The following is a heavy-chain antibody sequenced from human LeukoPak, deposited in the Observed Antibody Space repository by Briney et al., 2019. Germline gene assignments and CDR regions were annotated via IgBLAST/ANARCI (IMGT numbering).Heavy chain of an antibody. CDR3: ARDCPYGDYALCMDV. CDR2: ISGSTSYI. D-gene: IGHD4-17*01. Sequence: GGSLRLSCAASGFTLSSYSMTWVREAPGKGLGWVSSISGSTSYIYSADSVKGRFTISRDNSKNTLYLQMNGLRVEDTAVYYCARDCPYGDYALCMDVWGKGTTVTVSS. J-gene: IGHJ6*04. V-gene: IGHV3-21*01. CDR1: GFTLSSYS.